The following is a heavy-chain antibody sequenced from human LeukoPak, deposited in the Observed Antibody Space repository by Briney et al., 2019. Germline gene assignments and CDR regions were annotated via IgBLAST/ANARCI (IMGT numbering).Heavy chain of an antibody. V-gene: IGHV4-4*07. CDR3: ARDIGGWTGFDY. J-gene: IGHJ4*02. CDR1: GGSMSGYY. D-gene: IGHD3-16*01. Sequence: SETLSLTCTVSGGSMSGYYWSWIRQPAGKGLEWIGRIYIYTSGSTHYNPSLKSRVTISVDKSKNQFSLNLSSVTAADTAVYYCARDIGGWTGFDYWGQGTLVTVSS. CDR2: IYIYTSGST.